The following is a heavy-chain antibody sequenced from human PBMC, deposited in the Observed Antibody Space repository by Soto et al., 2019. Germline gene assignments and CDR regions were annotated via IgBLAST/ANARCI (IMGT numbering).Heavy chain of an antibody. CDR3: AKVSRLTIFGGGWFDP. Sequence: PSETLSLTCSVYGGSFSDYSWIWIRQPPGKGLEWIGEINHRGQTNYKPSLKSRILISVDNSKNQVSLNLNSVTAADTAIYYCAKVSRLTIFGGGWFDPWGQGTLVTVYS. CDR2: INHRGQT. CDR1: GGSFSDYS. D-gene: IGHD3-3*01. V-gene: IGHV4-34*01. J-gene: IGHJ5*02.